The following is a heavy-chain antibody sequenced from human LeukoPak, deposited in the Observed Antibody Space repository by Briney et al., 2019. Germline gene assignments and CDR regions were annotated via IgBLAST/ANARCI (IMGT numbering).Heavy chain of an antibody. V-gene: IGHV3-21*01. CDR1: GFTFSIYS. CDR2: IGGSSSSL. CDR3: ATATRSSWGYYFDY. J-gene: IGHJ4*02. Sequence: TGGSLRLSCVASGFTFSIYSMNWVRQAPGKGLEWVSSIGGSSSSLYYAESVKGRFTISRDNARNSLYLQMNSLRVEDTAVYYCATATRSSWGYYFDYWGQGTLVTVSS. D-gene: IGHD6-13*01.